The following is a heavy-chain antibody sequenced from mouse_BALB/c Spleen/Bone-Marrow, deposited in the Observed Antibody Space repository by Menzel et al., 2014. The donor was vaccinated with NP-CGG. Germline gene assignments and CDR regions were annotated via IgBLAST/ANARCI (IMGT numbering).Heavy chain of an antibody. D-gene: IGHD4-1*01. CDR3: TTLGRFAY. CDR1: GYAFTNYY. V-gene: IGHV1S16*01. J-gene: IGHJ3*01. CDR2: INPSNGGT. Sequence: QVQLQQSGAELVKPGVSVKLSCKASGYAFTNYYMYWVKQRPGQDLVWIGEINPSNGGTNFNEKFKSKATLTVDKSSSTAYMQLSSLTSEDSAVYYCTTLGRFAYWGQGTLVTVSA.